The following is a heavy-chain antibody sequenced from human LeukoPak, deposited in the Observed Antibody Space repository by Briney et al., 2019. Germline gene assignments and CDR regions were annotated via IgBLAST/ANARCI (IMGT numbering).Heavy chain of an antibody. CDR1: GFTFRNYG. V-gene: IGHV3-30*03. CDR3: ASLRSGSGTFYNDY. Sequence: GGSLRLSCAASGFTFRNYGMQWVRQTPGKGLEWVTLISYDGNDKYYADSVKGRFSISRDNSKNTLYLQMNSLRAEDTAVYYCASLRSGSGTFYNDYWGQGTLVTVSS. D-gene: IGHD3-10*01. CDR2: ISYDGNDK. J-gene: IGHJ4*02.